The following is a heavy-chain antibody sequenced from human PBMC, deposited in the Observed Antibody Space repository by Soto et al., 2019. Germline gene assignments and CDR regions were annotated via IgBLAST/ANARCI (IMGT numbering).Heavy chain of an antibody. D-gene: IGHD3-10*01. CDR3: ARVPVSMVRGYGMDV. CDR1: GFTFNDYY. J-gene: IGHJ6*02. CDR2: ISGSGAYT. Sequence: QVQLVESGGGLVKPGGSLRLSCAASGFTFNDYYMSWVRQAPGKGLEWVSFISGSGAYTKYADSVKGRFTISRDNAKNSLYLQMSSLRVEDTAVYYCARVPVSMVRGYGMDVWGQGTTVTVSS. V-gene: IGHV3-11*06.